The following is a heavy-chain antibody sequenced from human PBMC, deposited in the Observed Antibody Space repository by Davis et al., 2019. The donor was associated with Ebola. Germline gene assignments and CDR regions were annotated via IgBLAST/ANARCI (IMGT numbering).Heavy chain of an antibody. CDR2: IYSGGST. CDR3: ARGGLTYYDFWSGYYFSY. V-gene: IGHV3-53*01. CDR1: GFTVSSNY. J-gene: IGHJ4*02. Sequence: GGSLRLSCAASGFTVSSNYMSWVRQAPGKGLEWVSVIYSGGSTYYADSVKGRFTISRDNSKNTLYLQMNSLRAEDTAVYYCARGGLTYYDFWSGYYFSYWGQGTLVTVSS. D-gene: IGHD3-3*01.